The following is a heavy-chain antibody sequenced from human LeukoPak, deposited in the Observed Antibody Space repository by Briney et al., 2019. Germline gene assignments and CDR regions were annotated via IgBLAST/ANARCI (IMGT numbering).Heavy chain of an antibody. CDR2: IYASGST. V-gene: IGHV4-4*07. D-gene: IGHD6-6*01. Sequence: PSETLSLTCTVSGGSISSYYWSWIRQPAGKGLEWIGRIYASGSTNYNPSLKSRVTMSVDTSQNQFSLKLTSVTAADTAVYYCARDPSNSSRWFDPWGQGALVTVSS. J-gene: IGHJ5*02. CDR3: ARDPSNSSRWFDP. CDR1: GGSISSYY.